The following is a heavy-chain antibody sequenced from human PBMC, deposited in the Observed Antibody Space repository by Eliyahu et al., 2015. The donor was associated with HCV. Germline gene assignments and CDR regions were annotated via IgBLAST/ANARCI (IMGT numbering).Heavy chain of an antibody. Sequence: QVQLQESGPGLVKPSETLSLTCTXXGGSITTYYCSWIRQPPGKGLEWIGYNHYSGSTNYNPSLKSRVTISVDTSKNQFSLNLTSVTAADTAVYYCASGGGGIAVAGTGGWFDPWGQGTLVTVSS. CDR1: GGSITTYY. CDR3: ASGGGGIAVAGTGGWFDP. V-gene: IGHV4-59*01. J-gene: IGHJ5*02. D-gene: IGHD6-19*01. CDR2: NHYSGST.